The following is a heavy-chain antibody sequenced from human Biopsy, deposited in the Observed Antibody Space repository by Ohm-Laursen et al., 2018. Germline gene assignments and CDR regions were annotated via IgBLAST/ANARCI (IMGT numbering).Heavy chain of an antibody. CDR3: ARRVSGSGRVDP. V-gene: IGHV4-39*01. D-gene: IGHD3-10*01. J-gene: IGHJ5*02. Sequence: ETLSLTCTVSGDSISSDIYYWVWIRQPPGKGLEWIGNIYNSESTSTYYNLSLKGRVSISVDTSHNQFSLKLTSVTAADTAVYFCARRVSGSGRVDPWGQGTLVTVSS. CDR2: IYNSESTST. CDR1: GDSISSDIYY.